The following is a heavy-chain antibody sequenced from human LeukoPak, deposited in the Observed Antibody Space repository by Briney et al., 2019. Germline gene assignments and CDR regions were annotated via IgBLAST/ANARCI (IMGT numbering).Heavy chain of an antibody. CDR3: ARVLLWFGETRYNWFDP. CDR1: GGSISSGGYS. J-gene: IGHJ5*02. V-gene: IGHV4-30-2*01. D-gene: IGHD3-10*01. CDR2: IYHSGST. Sequence: SQILSLTCAVSGGSISSGGYSWSWIRQPPGKGLEWIGYIYHSGSTYYNPSLKSRVTISVDRSKNQFSLKLSSVTAADTAVYYCARVLLWFGETRYNWFDPWGQGTLVTVSS.